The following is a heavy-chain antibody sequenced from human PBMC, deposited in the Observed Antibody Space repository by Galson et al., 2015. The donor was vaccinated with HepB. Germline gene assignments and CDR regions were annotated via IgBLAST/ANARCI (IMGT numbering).Heavy chain of an antibody. J-gene: IGHJ3*02. CDR1: GYTFTSYD. CDR2: MKFNSGNT. CDR3: ARGGPIAFDI. Sequence: SVKVSCKAAGYTFTSYDINWIRQAAGQRFEWMGWMKFNSGNTGYAEKFQGRVTMTRDTSTSTAYMELSSLTSEDTAVYYCARGGPIAFDIWGQGTMVTVSS. V-gene: IGHV1-8*01.